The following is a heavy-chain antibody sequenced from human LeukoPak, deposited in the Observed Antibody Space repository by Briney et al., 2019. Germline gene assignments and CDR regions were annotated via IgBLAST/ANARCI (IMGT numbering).Heavy chain of an antibody. V-gene: IGHV3-30*04. CDR1: GFTFSSYA. CDR2: ISYDGSNK. D-gene: IGHD2-21*02. Sequence: GRSLRLFCAASGFTFSSYAMHWVRQAPDKGLEWVAVISYDGSNKYYADSVKGRFTISRDNSKNTLYLQMNSLRAEDTAVYYCARELRGSFDYWGQGTLVTVSS. J-gene: IGHJ4*02. CDR3: ARELRGSFDY.